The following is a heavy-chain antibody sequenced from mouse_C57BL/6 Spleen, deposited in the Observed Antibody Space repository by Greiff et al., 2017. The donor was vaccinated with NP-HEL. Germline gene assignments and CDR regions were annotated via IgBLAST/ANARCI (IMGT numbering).Heavy chain of an antibody. D-gene: IGHD1-2*01. CDR3: AREDTTALDY. Sequence: QVHVKQSGAELVKPGASVKMSCKASGYTFTSYWITWVKPRPGQGLEWIGDIYPGSGSTNYNEKFKSKATLTVDTSPSTAYMQLSSLTSEDSAVYYCAREDTTALDYRGQGTSVTVSS. J-gene: IGHJ4*01. CDR2: IYPGSGST. CDR1: GYTFTSYW. V-gene: IGHV1-55*01.